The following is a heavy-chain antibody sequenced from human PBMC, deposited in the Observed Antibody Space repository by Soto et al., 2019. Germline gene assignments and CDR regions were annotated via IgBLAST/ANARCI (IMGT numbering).Heavy chain of an antibody. CDR3: ARWKYYYYDSRGYLPGFVSQVNFDY. CDR2: INAGNGNT. Sequence: ASVKVSCKASGYTFTSYAMHWETQAPGQRLERMGWINAGNGNTKYSQKFQWRVTITRDTSASTAYMNLSSLRFEDTAGYYCARWKYYYYDSRGYLPGFVSQVNFDYWGQLPLVTVSS. V-gene: IGHV1-3*01. D-gene: IGHD3-22*01. CDR1: GYTFTSYA. J-gene: IGHJ4*02.